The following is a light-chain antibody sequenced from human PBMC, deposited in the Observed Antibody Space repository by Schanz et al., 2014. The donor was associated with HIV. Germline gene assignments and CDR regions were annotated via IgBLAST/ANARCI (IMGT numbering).Light chain of an antibody. Sequence: EIVMTQSPATLSVSPGDTVTLSCRASQSVSSMLDWFQQKPGQAPRLLIYRISTRATGIPARFSGSGSGTEFTLTISSLQSEDFATYYCQQYNSYSWTFGQGTKVEVK. J-gene: IGKJ1*01. CDR2: RIS. CDR1: QSVSSM. V-gene: IGKV3-15*01. CDR3: QQYNSYSWT.